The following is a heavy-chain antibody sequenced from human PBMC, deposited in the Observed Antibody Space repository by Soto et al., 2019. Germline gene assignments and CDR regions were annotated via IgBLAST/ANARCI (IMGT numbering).Heavy chain of an antibody. D-gene: IGHD3-10*01. CDR2: IYSGANT. J-gene: IGHJ4*02. CDR1: GFTVSSNY. Sequence: EVQLVESGGGLIQPGGSLRLSCAASGFTVSSNYMSWVRQAAGKGLEWVSVIYSGANTYYADSVKGRFTISRDNSKNTLYLQMNSLRAEDTAVDYCARDRYYGSGKDYWGQGTLVTVSS. V-gene: IGHV3-53*01. CDR3: ARDRYYGSGKDY.